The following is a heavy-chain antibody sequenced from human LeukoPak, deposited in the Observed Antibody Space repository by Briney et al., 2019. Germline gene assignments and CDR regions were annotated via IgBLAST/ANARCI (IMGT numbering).Heavy chain of an antibody. CDR2: INHSGST. V-gene: IGHV4-34*01. D-gene: IGHD3-3*01. CDR1: GGSFSGYY. CDR3: ARDYDFWSGYPDAFDI. J-gene: IGHJ3*02. Sequence: SETLSLTCAVDGGSFSGYYWSWVRQPPGKGLEWIGEINHSGSTNYNPSLKSRVTISVDTSKNQFSLKLSSVTAADTAVYYCARDYDFWSGYPDAFDIWGQGTMVTVSS.